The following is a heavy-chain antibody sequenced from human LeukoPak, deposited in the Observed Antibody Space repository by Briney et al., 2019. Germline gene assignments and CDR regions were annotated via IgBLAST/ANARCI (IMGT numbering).Heavy chain of an antibody. J-gene: IGHJ6*03. CDR1: GFTFSSYE. CDR2: ISSSCRII. Sequence: GGSLRLSCAASGFTFSSYEMNWVRQAPGKGLEWVSYISSSCRIIYYADSVNGRFTILRDNAKNSLYLEMNRLRAEDTAVYYCAGEGPLLGCQYMDVWGKGTTVTISS. D-gene: IGHD4/OR15-4a*01. CDR3: AGEGPLLGCQYMDV. V-gene: IGHV3-48*03.